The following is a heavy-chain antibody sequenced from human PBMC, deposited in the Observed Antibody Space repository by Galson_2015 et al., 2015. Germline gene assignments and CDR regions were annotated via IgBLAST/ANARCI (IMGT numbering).Heavy chain of an antibody. CDR3: ARGGRYFDWLQDDY. Sequence: SVKVSCKASGYTFTSYAMHWVRQAPGQGLEWMGWINAGNGNTKYSQKFQGRVTITRDTSASTAYMELSSLRSEDTAVYYCARGGRYFDWLQDDYWGQGTLVTVSS. CDR2: INAGNGNT. CDR1: GYTFTSYA. J-gene: IGHJ4*02. V-gene: IGHV1-3*01. D-gene: IGHD3-9*01.